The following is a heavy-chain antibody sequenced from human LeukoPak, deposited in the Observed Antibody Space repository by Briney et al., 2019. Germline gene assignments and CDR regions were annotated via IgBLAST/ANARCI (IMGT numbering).Heavy chain of an antibody. CDR3: ASTMLRGVISRIDY. CDR1: GFTFNTYG. D-gene: IGHD3-10*01. Sequence: PERSLRLSCAASGFTFNTYGMNWVRQAPGKGLEWVAIIWYDGSNKYYADSVKGRFTISRDNSKNTMYLQMNSLRAEDTAVYYCASTMLRGVISRIDYWGQGTLVTVSS. V-gene: IGHV3-33*01. J-gene: IGHJ4*02. CDR2: IWYDGSNK.